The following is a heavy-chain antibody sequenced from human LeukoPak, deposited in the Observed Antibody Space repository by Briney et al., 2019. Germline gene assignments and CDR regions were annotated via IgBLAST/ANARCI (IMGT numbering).Heavy chain of an antibody. V-gene: IGHV4-61*02. D-gene: IGHD3-22*01. CDR2: IYTSGST. J-gene: IGHJ3*02. CDR1: GGSISSGSYY. CDR3: ARAYYYDSSGFGAAGAFDI. Sequence: PSETLSLTCTGSGGSISSGSYYWSWLRPPAGEGLEWFGRIYTSGSTNYNPPLKSRVTISVDTSKNQFPLTLSSVPAAHTPGCYCARAYYYDSSGFGAAGAFDIWGQGTMVTVSS.